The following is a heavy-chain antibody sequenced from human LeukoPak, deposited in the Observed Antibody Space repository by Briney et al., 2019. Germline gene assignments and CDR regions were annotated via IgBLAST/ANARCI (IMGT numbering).Heavy chain of an antibody. J-gene: IGHJ6*02. CDR1: GGTFSSYA. V-gene: IGHV1-69*13. CDR3: ARTPTHIAARVYYYYYGMDV. D-gene: IGHD6-6*01. CDR2: IIPIFGTA. Sequence: SVKVSCKASGGTFSSYAISWVRQAPGQGLEWMGGIIPIFGTANYAQKFQGRVTITADESTSTAYMELSSLRSEDTAVYYCARTPTHIAARVYYYYYGMDVGGQGTPVTVSS.